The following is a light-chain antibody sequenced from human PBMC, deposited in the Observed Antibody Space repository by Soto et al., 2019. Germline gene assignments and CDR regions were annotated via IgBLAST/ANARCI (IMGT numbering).Light chain of an antibody. V-gene: IGKV3-11*01. CDR3: QQRSNLPPGIT. CDR2: DAS. CDR1: QSVSSY. Sequence: EIVLTQSPATLSLSPGERATLSCRASQSVSSYLSWYQQKPGQAPRLLIYDASNRATGIPARFSGSGSGTDFTLTIISLEPEDFAVYYCQQRSNLPPGITFGQGTRLEIK. J-gene: IGKJ5*01.